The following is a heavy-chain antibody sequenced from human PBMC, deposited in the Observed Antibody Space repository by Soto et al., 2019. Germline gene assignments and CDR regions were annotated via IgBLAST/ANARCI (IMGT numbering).Heavy chain of an antibody. Sequence: PXVTRPLTGTVGGGSSSSSSHFWALVRQPPGQGLDVIGTISSPGNTYYTPSLKSRLTMSIDTSKNECSLRLNSVTAADTAVYYCARQTLTIASASYGRSNWFDHWAPRTLVTVT. CDR1: GGSSSSSSHF. V-gene: IGHV4-39*01. CDR3: ARQTLTIASASYGRSNWFDH. CDR2: ISSPGNT. J-gene: IGHJ5*02. D-gene: IGHD5-18*01.